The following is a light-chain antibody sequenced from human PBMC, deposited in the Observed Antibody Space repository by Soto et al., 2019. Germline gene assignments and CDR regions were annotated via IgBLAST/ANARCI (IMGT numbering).Light chain of an antibody. J-gene: IGKJ1*01. Sequence: EIVLTQSPATLSLSPGARAPLSCRASQSVSSYLAWYQQKPGQAPRLLIYDASSRATGIPDRFSGGGSGTDFTLTISRLEPEDFAVYYCQQYGSSWTFGQGTKVDIK. CDR3: QQYGSSWT. V-gene: IGKV3-20*01. CDR1: QSVSSY. CDR2: DAS.